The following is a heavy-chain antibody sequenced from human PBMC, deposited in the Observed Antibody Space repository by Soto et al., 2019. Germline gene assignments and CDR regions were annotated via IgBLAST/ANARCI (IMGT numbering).Heavy chain of an antibody. Sequence: QVQLVQSGAEVKKPGASVKVSCKASGYTFTSYDINWVRQATGQGLEWMGWMNPNSGNIGYAQKFQGRVTMTRNTSISTAYMELSSLRSEDTAVYYCVRASYFYSGYSYGTDAFDIWGQGTMVTVSS. V-gene: IGHV1-8*01. CDR2: MNPNSGNI. CDR1: GYTFTSYD. D-gene: IGHD5-18*01. J-gene: IGHJ3*02. CDR3: VRASYFYSGYSYGTDAFDI.